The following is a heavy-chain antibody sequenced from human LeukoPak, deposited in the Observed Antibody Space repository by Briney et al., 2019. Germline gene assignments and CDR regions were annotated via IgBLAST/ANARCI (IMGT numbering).Heavy chain of an antibody. D-gene: IGHD6-6*01. J-gene: IGHJ4*02. Sequence: GGSLRLSCEAPGFTLNSYDISWVRQAPGKGLEWVSLISGIDGKTYYADSVKGRFTISRDNSRNTLYLQMNSLRAEDTAMYYCAKDRREYSSSDYFDYWGQGTLVTVSS. CDR2: ISGIDGKT. V-gene: IGHV3-23*01. CDR1: GFTLNSYD. CDR3: AKDRREYSSSDYFDY.